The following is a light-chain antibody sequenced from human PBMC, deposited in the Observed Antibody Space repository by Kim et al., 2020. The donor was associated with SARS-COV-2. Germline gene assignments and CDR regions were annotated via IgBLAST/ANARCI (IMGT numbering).Light chain of an antibody. CDR2: AAS. CDR1: QDISTW. J-gene: IGKJ3*01. CDR3: QQSYSLPPT. Sequence: ESVGDRVTITCRASQDISTWLAWYRLRPGKAPELVIYAASDVQNGVPSRFTGGGSGTHFTLTINSLQPADSAIYYCQQSYSLPPTFGPGTKVDIK. V-gene: IGKV1-12*01.